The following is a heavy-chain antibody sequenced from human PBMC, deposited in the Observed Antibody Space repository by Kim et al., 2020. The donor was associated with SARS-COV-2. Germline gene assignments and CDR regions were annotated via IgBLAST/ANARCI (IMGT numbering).Heavy chain of an antibody. CDR1: GGSISTNDW. CDR3: ARKKVLLGSSYHAMDV. Sequence: SETLSLTCDVSGGSISTNDWWIWVRQPPGKGLEGLEWIGEIYHNGNTNYSPSLKSRVTILISKSKNQFSLDLTSLTAADTASYYCARKKVLLGSSYHAMDVWGQGTTVTVSS. CDR2: IYHNGNT. D-gene: IGHD6-6*01. V-gene: IGHV4-4*02. J-gene: IGHJ6*02.